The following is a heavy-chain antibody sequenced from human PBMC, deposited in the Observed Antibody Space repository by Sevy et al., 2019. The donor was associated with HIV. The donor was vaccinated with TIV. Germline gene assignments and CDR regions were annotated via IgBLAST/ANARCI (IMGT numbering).Heavy chain of an antibody. CDR3: ARDWGVGNDRAMDV. CDR2: MYSGGGT. CDR1: GFNVNDIY. V-gene: IGHV3-53*01. D-gene: IGHD3-16*01. J-gene: IGHJ6*02. Sequence: GGSLRLSCAASGFNVNDIYINWVRQAPGKGLEWVSVMYSGGGTYYADSVKGRFTISRDDSKNTLYLQMSSLRVEDAAVYYCARDWGVGNDRAMDVWGPGTTVTVSS.